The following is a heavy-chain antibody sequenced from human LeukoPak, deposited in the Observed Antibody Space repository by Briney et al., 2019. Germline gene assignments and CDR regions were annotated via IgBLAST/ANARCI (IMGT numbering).Heavy chain of an antibody. CDR3: TKGSHEASAGVY. CDR2: IKQDGSEQ. V-gene: IGHV3-7*03. CDR1: GFTFSHYW. Sequence: GGSLRLSCAASGFTFSHYWMTWVRQAPGKGLEWVANIKQDGSEQYYVDSVKGRFTISRDNSKNTLYLQMNSLRAEDTAVYYCTKGSHEASAGVYWGQGTLVTVSS. D-gene: IGHD1-26*01. J-gene: IGHJ4*02.